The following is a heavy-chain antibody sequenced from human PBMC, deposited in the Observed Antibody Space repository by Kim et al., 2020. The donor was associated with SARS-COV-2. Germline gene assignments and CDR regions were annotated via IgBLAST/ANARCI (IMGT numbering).Heavy chain of an antibody. CDR3: ARDPGSSSWEGY. Sequence: GGSLRLSCAASGFTFSSYAMHWVRQAPGKGLEWVAVISYDGSNKYYADSVKGRFTISRDNSKNTLYLQMNSLRAEDTAVYYCARDPGSSSWEGYWGQGTLGTVSS. J-gene: IGHJ4*02. D-gene: IGHD6-13*01. CDR1: GFTFSSYA. CDR2: ISYDGSNK. V-gene: IGHV3-30*04.